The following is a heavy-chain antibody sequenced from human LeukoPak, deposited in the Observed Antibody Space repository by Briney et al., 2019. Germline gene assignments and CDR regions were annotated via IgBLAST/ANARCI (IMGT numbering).Heavy chain of an antibody. CDR1: GGSISSSSYY. CDR2: IYYSGST. V-gene: IGHV4-39*01. Sequence: SETLSLTCTVSGGSISSSSYYWGWIRQPPGKALEWSGSIYYSGSTYYNPSLKSRVTISVDTSKNQFSLKLSSVTAADTAVYYCARSSIVVVPAAIAPFDYWGQGTLVTVSS. J-gene: IGHJ4*02. D-gene: IGHD2-2*02. CDR3: ARSSIVVVPAAIAPFDY.